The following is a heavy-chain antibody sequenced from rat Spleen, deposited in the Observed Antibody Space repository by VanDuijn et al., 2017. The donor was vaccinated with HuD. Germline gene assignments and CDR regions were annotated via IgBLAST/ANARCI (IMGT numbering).Heavy chain of an antibody. Sequence: EVQLVESDGALVQPGRSLKLSCAASGFTFSDYYMAWVRQAPGRGLEWVASITNASGGTHYPDSVKGRLTISRDNAKSTLYLQMESLRSEDTATYYCARAMYTTDYYYAKGYYVMDAWGQGASVTVSS. CDR1: GFTFSDYY. CDR2: ITNASGGT. CDR3: ARAMYTTDYYYAKGYYVMDA. V-gene: IGHV5-20*01. D-gene: IGHD1-6*01. J-gene: IGHJ4*01.